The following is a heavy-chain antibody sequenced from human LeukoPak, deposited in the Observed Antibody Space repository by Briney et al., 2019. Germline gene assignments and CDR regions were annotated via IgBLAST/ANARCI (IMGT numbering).Heavy chain of an antibody. V-gene: IGHV4-59*08. CDR2: IYYSGST. CDR3: ARHRGRNGGYVFDY. Sequence: PSETLSLTCTVSGGSISSYYWSWIRQPPGKGLEWIGYIYYSGSTNYNPSLKSRVTISVDTSKKQFSLKLSSVTAADTALYFCARHRGRNGGYVFDYWGQGTLVTVSS. D-gene: IGHD2-8*01. CDR1: GGSISSYY. J-gene: IGHJ4*02.